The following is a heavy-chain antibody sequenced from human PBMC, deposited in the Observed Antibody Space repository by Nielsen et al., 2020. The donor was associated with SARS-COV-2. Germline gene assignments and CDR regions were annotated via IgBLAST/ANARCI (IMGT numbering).Heavy chain of an antibody. Sequence: SVKVSCKASGGTFSSYAISWVRQAPGQGLEWMGRIIPILGIANYAQKFQGRVTMTEDTSTDTAYMELSSLRSEDTAVYYCATASTSRYYYYYGMDVWGQGTTVTVSS. CDR2: IIPILGIA. J-gene: IGHJ6*02. V-gene: IGHV1-69*04. D-gene: IGHD5/OR15-5a*01. CDR3: ATASTSRYYYYYGMDV. CDR1: GGTFSSYA.